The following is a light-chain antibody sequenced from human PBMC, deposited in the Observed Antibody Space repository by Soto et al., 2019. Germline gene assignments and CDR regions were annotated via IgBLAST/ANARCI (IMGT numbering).Light chain of an antibody. CDR1: QGISSY. Sequence: DSQLTQSPSFLSASVGDRVTISCRASQGISSYLAWYQQTPGKAPKLLIYASSTLQSGIPSRFTGSGSGTEFTLTIGSLPPQDFATYYCKRLNTFPVLFVQATRLDI. CDR3: KRLNTFPVL. V-gene: IGKV1-9*01. CDR2: ASS. J-gene: IGKJ5*01.